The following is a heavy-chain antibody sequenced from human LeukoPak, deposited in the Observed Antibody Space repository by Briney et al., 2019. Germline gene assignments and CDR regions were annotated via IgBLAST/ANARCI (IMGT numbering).Heavy chain of an antibody. Sequence: SGGSLRLSCAGSGFTFSSYWMNWARQAPGKGLEWVASINHNGNVNYYVDSVKGRFTISRDNAKNSPYLQMSNLRAEDTAVYFCARGGGLDVWGQGATVTVSS. CDR3: ARGGGLDV. CDR2: INHNGNVN. J-gene: IGHJ6*02. CDR1: GFTFSSYW. V-gene: IGHV3-7*03. D-gene: IGHD3-16*01.